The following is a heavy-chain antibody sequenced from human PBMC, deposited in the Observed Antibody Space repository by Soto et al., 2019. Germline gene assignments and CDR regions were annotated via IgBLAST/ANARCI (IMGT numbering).Heavy chain of an antibody. D-gene: IGHD2-15*01. Sequence: GASVKVSCKASGYTFTSYGISWVRQAPGQGLEWMGWISAYNGNTNYAQKLQGRVTMTTDTSTSTAYMELRSLRSDDTAVYYCARAIQTVATNTWIDPWGQGTLVTVSS. CDR1: GYTFTSYG. CDR3: ARAIQTVATNTWIDP. J-gene: IGHJ5*02. CDR2: ISAYNGNT. V-gene: IGHV1-18*04.